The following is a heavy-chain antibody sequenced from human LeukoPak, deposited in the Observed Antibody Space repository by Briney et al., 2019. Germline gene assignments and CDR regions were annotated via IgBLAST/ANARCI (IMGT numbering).Heavy chain of an antibody. CDR2: ISGSGGNT. Sequence: PGGSLRLSCAASGFTFSNYAMSWVRQAPGKGLEWVSSISGSGGNTYYADSVKGRFTISRDNSKNTLFLQMNSLRAEDTAVYYCAKDPYYYDTSGYNGDYWGQGTLVTVSS. V-gene: IGHV3-23*01. J-gene: IGHJ4*02. CDR1: GFTFSNYA. D-gene: IGHD3-22*01. CDR3: AKDPYYYDTSGYNGDY.